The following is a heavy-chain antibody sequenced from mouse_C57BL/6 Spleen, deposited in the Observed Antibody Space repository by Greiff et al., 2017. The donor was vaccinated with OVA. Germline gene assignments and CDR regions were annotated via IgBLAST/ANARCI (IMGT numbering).Heavy chain of an antibody. J-gene: IGHJ2*01. CDR1: GFTFSSYA. CDR2: ISSGGDYI. D-gene: IGHD1-1*01. Sequence: EAQGVESGEGLVKPGGSLKLSCAASGFTFSSYAMSWVRQTPEKRLEWVAYISSGGDYIYYADTVKGRFTISRDNARNTLYLQMSSLKSEDTAMYYCTRNYYGSSTDYFDYWGQGTTLTVSS. V-gene: IGHV5-9-1*02. CDR3: TRNYYGSSTDYFDY.